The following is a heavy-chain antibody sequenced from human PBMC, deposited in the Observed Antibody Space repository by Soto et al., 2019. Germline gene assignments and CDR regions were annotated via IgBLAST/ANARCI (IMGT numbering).Heavy chain of an antibody. Sequence: EVQLLESGGGLVQPGGSLRLSCAASGFTFRNYAMSWARQAPGKGLEWVSAISGSGGTTHYADSVKGRFTISRDNSKNTLYLQMKSLRVEATAVYYCAKDRSSTSCYAFDYWGEGSLVTVSS. CDR1: GFTFRNYA. V-gene: IGHV3-23*01. CDR2: ISGSGGTT. J-gene: IGHJ4*02. D-gene: IGHD2-2*01. CDR3: AKDRSSTSCYAFDY.